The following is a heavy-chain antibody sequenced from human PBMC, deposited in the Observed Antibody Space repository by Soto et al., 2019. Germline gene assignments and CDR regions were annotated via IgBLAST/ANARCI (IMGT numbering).Heavy chain of an antibody. CDR2: IYYSGSP. D-gene: IGHD2-8*01. CDR1: GGSISSSSYY. CDR3: ARRNILMVYAIYDAFDI. Sequence: SETLSLTCTVSGGSISSSSYYWGWIRQPPGKGLEWVGSIYYSGSPYYNPSLKSQVSITVDSSKNEFSLRVRAWPAADTAVYFCARRNILMVYAIYDAFDIWGQGTMVTVSS. J-gene: IGHJ3*02. V-gene: IGHV4-39*01.